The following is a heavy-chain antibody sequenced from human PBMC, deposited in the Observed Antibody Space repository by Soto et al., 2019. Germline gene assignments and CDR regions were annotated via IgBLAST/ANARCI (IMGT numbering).Heavy chain of an antibody. D-gene: IGHD5-12*01. CDR1: GGSISSYY. CDR3: ARDGRDGYDFFDY. CDR2: INYSGST. V-gene: IGHV4-59*01. Sequence: SSETLSLTCTVSGGSISSYYWSWIRQPPGKGLEWIGFINYSGSTNYNPSLKSRVTISVDTSKNQFSLNLSSLTAADTAVYYCARDGRDGYDFFDYWGQGTLVTVSS. J-gene: IGHJ4*02.